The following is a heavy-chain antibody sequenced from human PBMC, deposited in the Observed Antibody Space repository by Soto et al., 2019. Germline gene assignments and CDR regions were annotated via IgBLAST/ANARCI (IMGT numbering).Heavy chain of an antibody. CDR2: IDWDDDK. V-gene: IGHV2-70*04. J-gene: IGHJ5*02. CDR1: GFSLSTSGMR. CDR3: AKTGTDGSWFDP. Sequence: SGPTLVNPTQTLTLTCIFSGFSLSTSGMRVSWIRQPPGKALQWLARIDWDDDKFYTTSLRTRLTISKDTSKNQVVLTMTNMDPVDTATYYCAKTGTDGSWFDPWGQGTLVTVSS. D-gene: IGHD1-1*01.